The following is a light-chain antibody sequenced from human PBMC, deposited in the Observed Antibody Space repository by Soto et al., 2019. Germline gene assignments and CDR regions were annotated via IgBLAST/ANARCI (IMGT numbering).Light chain of an antibody. Sequence: EIVLTQSPATLSFSPGERATLSCRASQSIDIYLAWYQQIPGQAPRLLIYDASHRATGIPARFSDSGSGTDFTLTISSLEPGDFAVYYCQPRTDWPPVCTFGQGTKLEIK. V-gene: IGKV3-11*01. J-gene: IGKJ2*02. CDR1: QSIDIY. CDR3: QPRTDWPPVCT. CDR2: DAS.